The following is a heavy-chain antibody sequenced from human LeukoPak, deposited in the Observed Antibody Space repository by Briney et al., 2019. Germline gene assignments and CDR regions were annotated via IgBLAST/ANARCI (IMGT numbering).Heavy chain of an antibody. D-gene: IGHD5-24*01. J-gene: IGHJ4*02. CDR3: ARGGEDGFLDY. CDR2: ISYDGSNK. Sequence: GGSLRLSCAASGFTFSSYAMHWVRQAPGKGLEWVAVISYDGSNKYYADSVKGRFTISRDNSKNTLYLQMNSLRAEDTAVYYCARGGEDGFLDYWGQGTLVTVSS. CDR1: GFTFSSYA. V-gene: IGHV3-30*01.